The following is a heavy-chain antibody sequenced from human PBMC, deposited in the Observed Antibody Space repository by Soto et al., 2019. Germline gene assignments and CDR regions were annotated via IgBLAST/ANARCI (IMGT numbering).Heavy chain of an antibody. J-gene: IGHJ4*01. Sequence: PSETLSLTCAVYGGSFSGYYWSWIRQPPGKGLEWIGEINHSGSTNYNPSLKSRVTISVDTSKNQFSLKLSSVTAADTAVYYCARLGYYDYVWGSYRYYFDYWGHGTLVTVSS. V-gene: IGHV4-34*01. CDR3: ARLGYYDYVWGSYRYYFDY. D-gene: IGHD3-16*02. CDR1: GGSFSGYY. CDR2: INHSGST.